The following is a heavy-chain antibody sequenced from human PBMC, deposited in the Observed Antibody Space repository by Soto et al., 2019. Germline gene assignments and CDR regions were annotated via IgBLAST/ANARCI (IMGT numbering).Heavy chain of an antibody. V-gene: IGHV1-46*01. J-gene: IGHJ4*02. CDR3: AKPPNYYDSSGYYDY. CDR1: GYTFTSYY. D-gene: IGHD3-22*01. Sequence: ASVKVSCKASGYTFTSYYMHWVRQAPGQGLEWMGIINPSGGSTSYAQKFQGRVTMTRDTSTSTVYMELSSLRSEDTAVYYCAKPPNYYDSSGYYDYWGQGTLVTVSS. CDR2: INPSGGST.